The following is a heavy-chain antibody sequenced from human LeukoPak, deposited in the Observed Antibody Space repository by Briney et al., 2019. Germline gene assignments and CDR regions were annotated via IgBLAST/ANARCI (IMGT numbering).Heavy chain of an antibody. V-gene: IGHV1-69*04. CDR1: GGTSSSYA. D-gene: IGHD2-21*02. CDR2: IIPILGIA. J-gene: IGHJ3*02. CDR3: ARDLNIVVVTAIGAFDI. Sequence: GSSVKVSCKASGGTSSSYAISWVRQAPGQGLEWMGRIIPILGIANYAQKFQGRVTITADKSTSTAYMELSSLRSEDTAVYYCARDLNIVVVTAIGAFDIWGQGTMVTVSS.